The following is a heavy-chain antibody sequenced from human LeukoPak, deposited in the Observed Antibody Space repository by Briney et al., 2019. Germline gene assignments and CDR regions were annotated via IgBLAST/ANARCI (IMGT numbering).Heavy chain of an antibody. Sequence: GGSLRLSCAVSGVTVSSNHMSCVRQAPGKGLEWVSAIYSGGGTYYADSVKGRFTLSRDISKNTLYLQMNSLRAEDTAVYYCVRDASWGQGTLVTVSS. CDR1: GVTVSSNH. J-gene: IGHJ4*02. CDR3: VRDAS. V-gene: IGHV3-66*01. CDR2: IYSGGGT.